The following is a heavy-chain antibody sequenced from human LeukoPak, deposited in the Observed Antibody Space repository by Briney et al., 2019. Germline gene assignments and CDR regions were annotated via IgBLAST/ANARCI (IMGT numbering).Heavy chain of an antibody. V-gene: IGHV4-34*01. Sequence: SETLSLTCAVYGGSFSGYYWSWIRQPSGKGLEWIGEINHSGSTNYNPSLKSRVTISVDTSKNQFSLKLSSVTAADTAVYYCAKSIAARRRANWFDPWGQGTLVTVSS. J-gene: IGHJ5*02. CDR1: GGSFSGYY. CDR3: AKSIAARRRANWFDP. CDR2: INHSGST. D-gene: IGHD6-6*01.